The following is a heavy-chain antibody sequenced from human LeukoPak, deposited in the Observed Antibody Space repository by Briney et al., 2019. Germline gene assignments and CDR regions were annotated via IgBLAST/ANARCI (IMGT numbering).Heavy chain of an antibody. D-gene: IGHD6-13*01. CDR1: GGSIGSYY. CDR2: IYYSGST. CDR3: ARGKRAAAGSFDY. Sequence: PSETLSLTCTVSGGSIGSYYWSWIRQPPGKGLEWIGYIYYSGSTNYNPSLKSRVTISVDTSKNQFSLKLSSVTAADTAVYYCARGKRAAAGSFDYWGQGTLVTVSS. V-gene: IGHV4-59*01. J-gene: IGHJ4*02.